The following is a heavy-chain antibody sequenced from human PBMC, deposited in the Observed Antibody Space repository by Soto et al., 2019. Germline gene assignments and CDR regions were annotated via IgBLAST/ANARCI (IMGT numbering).Heavy chain of an antibody. D-gene: IGHD3-3*01. CDR1: GGTFSSYA. V-gene: IGHV1-69*13. J-gene: IGHJ6*02. Sequence: GASVKVSCKASGGTFSSYAISWVRQAPGQGLEWMGGIIPIFGTANYAQKFQGRVTITADESTSTAYMVLSSLRSEDTAVYYCARDVLDYDFWSGYWNYYYGMDVWGQGTTVTVSS. CDR2: IIPIFGTA. CDR3: ARDVLDYDFWSGYWNYYYGMDV.